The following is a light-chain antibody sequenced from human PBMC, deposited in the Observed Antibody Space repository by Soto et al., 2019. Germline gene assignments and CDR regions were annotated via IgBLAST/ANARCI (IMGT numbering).Light chain of an antibody. Sequence: DIVMTQSPDSLAVSLGERATINCKSSQSVLYSSNNKNYLAWFQQKAGQTPKVLIYWASTRESGVPDRFSGSGSETDFSLTISSLQAEDVAVYYCQQYYSNPTFGQGTKVEIK. J-gene: IGKJ1*01. CDR2: WAS. CDR1: QSVLYSSNNKNY. V-gene: IGKV4-1*01. CDR3: QQYYSNPT.